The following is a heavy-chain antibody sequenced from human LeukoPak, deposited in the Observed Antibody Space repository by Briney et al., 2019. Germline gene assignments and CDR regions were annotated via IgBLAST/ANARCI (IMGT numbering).Heavy chain of an antibody. J-gene: IGHJ4*02. CDR1: AFTFSTYT. Sequence: GGSLRLSCAASAFTFSTYTMHWVRQAPGKGLEWVAVISYDGSNKYYADSVKGRFTISRDNSKNTLYLQMNSLRAEDTAVYYCARDRSIVVVVDATKGYYFVYWGQGTLVTVSS. CDR3: ARDRSIVVVVDATKGYYFVY. CDR2: ISYDGSNK. V-gene: IGHV3-30*04. D-gene: IGHD2-15*01.